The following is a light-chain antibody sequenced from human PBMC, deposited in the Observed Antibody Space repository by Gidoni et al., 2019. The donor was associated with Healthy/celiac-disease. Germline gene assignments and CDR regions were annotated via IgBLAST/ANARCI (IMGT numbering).Light chain of an antibody. Sequence: DSQMTPSPASLSASVGDRVTITCRASQSISSYLNWYQQKPGKAPKLLIYAASSLQSGVPSRFSGSGSGTDFTLTIISLQPEDFATYYCQQSYSTLSLTFGGGTKVEIK. V-gene: IGKV1-39*01. CDR2: AAS. CDR1: QSISSY. CDR3: QQSYSTLSLT. J-gene: IGKJ4*01.